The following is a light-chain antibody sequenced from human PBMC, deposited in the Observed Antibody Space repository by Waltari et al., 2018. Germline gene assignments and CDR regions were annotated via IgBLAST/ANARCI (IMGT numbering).Light chain of an antibody. CDR3: ATWDDSLNGPYV. CDR1: SSNIGTNT. Sequence: QSVLTQPPSASGTPGQRVTISCSGSSSNIGTNTVNWYQQLPGTAPKLLIYRNNQRPPGVPDRFSGSKSGTSASLAISGLQSEDEAHYYCATWDDSLNGPYVFGTGTKVIVL. CDR2: RNN. V-gene: IGLV1-44*01. J-gene: IGLJ1*01.